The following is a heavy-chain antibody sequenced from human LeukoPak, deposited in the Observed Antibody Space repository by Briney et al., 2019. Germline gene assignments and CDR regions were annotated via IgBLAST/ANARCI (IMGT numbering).Heavy chain of an antibody. V-gene: IGHV4-34*01. J-gene: IGHJ5*02. CDR1: GGSFSGYY. D-gene: IGHD3-3*01. Sequence: SETLSLTCAVYGGSFSGYYWSWIRQPPGKGLEWIGEINHSGSTNYNPSLKSRVTISVDTSKNQFSLKLSSVTAADTAVYYCAGGTYDFWSGRPYNWFDPWGQGTLVTVSS. CDR2: INHSGST. CDR3: AGGTYDFWSGRPYNWFDP.